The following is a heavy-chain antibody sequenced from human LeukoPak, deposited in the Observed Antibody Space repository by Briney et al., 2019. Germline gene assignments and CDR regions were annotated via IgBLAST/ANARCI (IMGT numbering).Heavy chain of an antibody. D-gene: IGHD3-9*01. CDR1: GFTFSSYA. Sequence: GGSLRLSCAASGFTFSSYAMSWVRQAPGEGLEWVSAISGSGGSTYYADSVKGRFTISRDNSKNTLYLQMNSLRAEDTAVYYCAKASDYDILTGYYIGFDYWGQGTLVTVSS. CDR3: AKASDYDILTGYYIGFDY. CDR2: ISGSGGST. V-gene: IGHV3-23*01. J-gene: IGHJ4*02.